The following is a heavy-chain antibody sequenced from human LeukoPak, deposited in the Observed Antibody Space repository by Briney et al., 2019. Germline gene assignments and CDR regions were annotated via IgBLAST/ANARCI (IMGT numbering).Heavy chain of an antibody. CDR2: IKQDGSEK. CDR3: ARDSQYYYDSSGYHGRPHDAFDI. V-gene: IGHV3-7*01. Sequence: GGSLRLSCAASGFTFSSYWMSWVRQAPGKGLEWVANIKQDGSEKYYVDSVKGRFTISRDIAKNSLYLQMNSLRAEDTAVYYCARDSQYYYDSSGYHGRPHDAFDIWGQGTMVTVSS. J-gene: IGHJ3*02. CDR1: GFTFSSYW. D-gene: IGHD3-22*01.